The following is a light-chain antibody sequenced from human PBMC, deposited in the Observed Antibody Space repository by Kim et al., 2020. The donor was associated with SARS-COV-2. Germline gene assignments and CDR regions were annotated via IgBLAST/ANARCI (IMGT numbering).Light chain of an antibody. V-gene: IGKV4-1*01. CDR3: QQYDSSPYT. CDR2: WAS. Sequence: DIVMTQSPDSLAVSLGERATINCKSSQSVLYSSTNKNYLAWYQQKPGQPPKLLIYWASTRESGVPDRFSGSGSGTDFTLTISSLQAEDVAVYYCQQYDSSPYTFGQGTKLEIK. CDR1: QSVLYSSTNKNY. J-gene: IGKJ2*01.